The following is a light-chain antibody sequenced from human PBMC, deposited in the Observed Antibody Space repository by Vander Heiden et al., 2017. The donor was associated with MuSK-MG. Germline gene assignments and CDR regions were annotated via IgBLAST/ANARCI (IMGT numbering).Light chain of an antibody. CDR1: NSNIGRNI. Sequence: QSVLTQPPSASGTPGPRVTISCSGSNSNIGRNIVNWYQLLPGTAPRLLIYTNNQRPSGVPDRFSGSKSGTSASLAISGLQSEDEADYYCAAWDDSLTGWVFGGGTKLTVL. CDR3: AAWDDSLTGWV. J-gene: IGLJ3*02. V-gene: IGLV1-44*01. CDR2: TNN.